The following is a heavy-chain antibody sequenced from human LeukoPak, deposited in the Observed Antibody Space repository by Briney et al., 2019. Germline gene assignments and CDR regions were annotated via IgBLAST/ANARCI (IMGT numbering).Heavy chain of an antibody. CDR3: ARDPYSSGWYFGSYYYYYYMDV. J-gene: IGHJ6*03. CDR2: INPNSGGI. V-gene: IGHV1-2*02. Sequence: GASVKVSCKASGYTFTGYYMHWVRQAPGQGLEWMGWINPNSGGINYAQKFRGRVTMTRDTSISTAYMELSRLRSDDTAVYYCARDPYSSGWYFGSYYYYYYMDVWGKGTTVTVSS. D-gene: IGHD6-19*01. CDR1: GYTFTGYY.